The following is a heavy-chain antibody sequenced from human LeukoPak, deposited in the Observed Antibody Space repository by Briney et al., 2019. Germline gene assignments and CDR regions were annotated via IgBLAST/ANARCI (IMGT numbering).Heavy chain of an antibody. J-gene: IGHJ5*02. CDR1: GYTFNTYG. CDR3: ARKGCTGDCYRFDP. CDR2: INTDNGNT. Sequence: ASGKVSCKAAGYTFNTYGISWVRQAPGQRPEWMGWINTDNGNTKYAQKFQGRVTMTTDTSTSTAYMELSSLRPDDTAVYYCARKGCTGDCYRFDPWGQGTLVTVSS. D-gene: IGHD2-21*02. V-gene: IGHV1-18*01.